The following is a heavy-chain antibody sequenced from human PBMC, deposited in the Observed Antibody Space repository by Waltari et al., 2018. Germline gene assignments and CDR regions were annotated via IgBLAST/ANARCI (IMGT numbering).Heavy chain of an antibody. D-gene: IGHD2-15*01. J-gene: IGHJ4*02. CDR1: GYSFTSHW. CDR2: INPADPDT. CDR3: ARRYCSGARCLYFDH. V-gene: IGHV5-51*01. Sequence: EVQLVQSGAEVKKPGESLKISCQGSGYSFTSHWIAWVRQMPGKAPEWMVIINPADPDTRYSPSFQGQVTISADKSISTAYLQWSSLKASDTAMYYCARRYCSGARCLYFDHWGQGTLVTVSS.